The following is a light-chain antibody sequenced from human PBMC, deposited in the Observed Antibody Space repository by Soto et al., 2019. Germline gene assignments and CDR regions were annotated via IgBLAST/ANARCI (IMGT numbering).Light chain of an antibody. Sequence: DMEMTQSPSSLSAFVGDRVTITCRASQSISNYLNWYQHKPGKVPKLLIYAASSLQSGVPTRFSGSESGTDFTLTINSLQPEDFATYYCQQSYGTPRTFGGGTKIEIK. J-gene: IGKJ4*01. CDR2: AAS. CDR1: QSISNY. CDR3: QQSYGTPRT. V-gene: IGKV1-39*01.